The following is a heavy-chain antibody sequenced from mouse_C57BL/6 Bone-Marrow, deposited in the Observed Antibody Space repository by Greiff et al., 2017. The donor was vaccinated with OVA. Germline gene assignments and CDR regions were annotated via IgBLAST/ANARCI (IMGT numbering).Heavy chain of an antibody. CDR1: GYTFTSYW. CDR3: ARRLLRWAMDY. V-gene: IGHV1-64*01. CDR2: IHPNSGST. D-gene: IGHD2-3*01. Sequence: VKLQQPGAELVKPGASVKLSCKASGYTFTSYWMHWVKQRPGQGLEWIGMIHPNSGSTNYNEKFKSKATLTVGKSSSTAYMQLSSLTSEDSAVYYCARRLLRWAMDYWGQGTSVTVSS. J-gene: IGHJ4*01.